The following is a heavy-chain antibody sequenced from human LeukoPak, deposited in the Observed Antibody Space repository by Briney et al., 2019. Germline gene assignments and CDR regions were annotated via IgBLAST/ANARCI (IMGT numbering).Heavy chain of an antibody. CDR2: ISDRSNYI. J-gene: IGHJ4*02. Sequence: GGSLRLSCAVSGFTFSSYSMTWVRQAPGKGLEWVSCISDRSNYIYYADSVKGRFIISRDNAKNSLYLELNSLRAEDTAVYHCVRDSDTYGDHTTRRFDSWGQGTLVTVSS. V-gene: IGHV3-21*01. CDR3: VRDSDTYGDHTTRRFDS. D-gene: IGHD4-17*01. CDR1: GFTFSSYS.